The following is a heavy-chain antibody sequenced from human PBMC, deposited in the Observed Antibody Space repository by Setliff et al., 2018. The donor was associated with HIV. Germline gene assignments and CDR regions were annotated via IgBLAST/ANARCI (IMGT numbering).Heavy chain of an antibody. CDR2: VNWTGDII. D-gene: IGHD3-22*01. CDR1: GFTFEDYG. Sequence: PGGSLRLSCATSGFTFEDYGMSWVRPAPGKGLEWVSGVNWTGDIIGHADSVKGRFTISRDNAKKSLYLQMNSLRVEDTALFYCARLGYYDSSGQDMLDYWGQGTLVTVSS. CDR3: ARLGYYDSSGQDMLDY. V-gene: IGHV3-20*04. J-gene: IGHJ4*02.